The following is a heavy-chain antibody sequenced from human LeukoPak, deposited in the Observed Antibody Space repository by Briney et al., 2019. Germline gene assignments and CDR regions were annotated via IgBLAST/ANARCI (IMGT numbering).Heavy chain of an antibody. Sequence: GRSLRLSCAPSGFTFGEYAMHWVRQAPGQGLEWVALISYDGGNIYYADSVKGRFTISRDNSKSRLFLQMNNLRVDDTAVYYCARDPPFGSGWSQNFFDFWGQGTLVTVSS. J-gene: IGHJ4*02. V-gene: IGHV3-30*04. CDR2: ISYDGGNI. CDR1: GFTFGEYA. D-gene: IGHD6-19*01. CDR3: ARDPPFGSGWSQNFFDF.